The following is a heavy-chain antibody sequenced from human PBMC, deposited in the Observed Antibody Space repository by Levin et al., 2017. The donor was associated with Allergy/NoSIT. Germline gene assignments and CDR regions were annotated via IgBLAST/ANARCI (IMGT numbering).Heavy chain of an antibody. D-gene: IGHD2-15*01. CDR3: ARVCSGGSCYLSFDY. CDR1: GFTVSSNY. J-gene: IGHJ4*02. Sequence: GESLKISCAASGFTVSSNYMSWVRQAPGKGLEWVSVIYSGGSTYYADSVKGRFTISRDNSKNTLYLQMNSLRAEDTAVYYCARVCSGGSCYLSFDYWGQGTLVTVSS. CDR2: IYSGGST. V-gene: IGHV3-53*01.